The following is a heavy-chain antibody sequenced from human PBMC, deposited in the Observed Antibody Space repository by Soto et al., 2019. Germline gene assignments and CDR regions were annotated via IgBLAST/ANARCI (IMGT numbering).Heavy chain of an antibody. Sequence: GGSLRLSCAASGFTFSSYAMSWVRQAPGKGLEWVSAISGSGGSTYYADSVKGRFTISRDNSKNTLYLQMNSLRAEDTAVYYCAKGRYCGGDCATPIYGMDVWGQGTTVTVSS. J-gene: IGHJ6*02. CDR1: GFTFSSYA. V-gene: IGHV3-23*01. CDR2: ISGSGGST. D-gene: IGHD2-21*02. CDR3: AKGRYCGGDCATPIYGMDV.